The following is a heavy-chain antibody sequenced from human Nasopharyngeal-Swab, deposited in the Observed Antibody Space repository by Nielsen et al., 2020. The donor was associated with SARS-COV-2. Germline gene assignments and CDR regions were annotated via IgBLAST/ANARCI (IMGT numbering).Heavy chain of an antibody. V-gene: IGHV3-74*01. J-gene: IGHJ4*02. D-gene: IGHD6-13*01. CDR1: GFTFSSYW. CDR3: ARYSSSWGFFDF. Sequence: GESLKISCAASGFTFSSYWMHWVRQAPGKGLVWVSRINSDGGSTSYADSVKGRFTISRDNAKKTLYLQMNSLRAEDTAVYYCARYSSSWGFFDFWGQGTLVTFSS. CDR2: INSDGGST.